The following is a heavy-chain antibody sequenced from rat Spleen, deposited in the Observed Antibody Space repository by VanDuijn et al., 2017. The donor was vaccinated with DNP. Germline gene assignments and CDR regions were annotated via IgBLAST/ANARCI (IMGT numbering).Heavy chain of an antibody. CDR2: ISYDGSST. D-gene: IGHD1-3*01. CDR3: ARHGRVTTVATYWYFDF. J-gene: IGHJ1*01. V-gene: IGHV5-7*01. Sequence: EVQLVESGGGLVQPGRSMKLSCAASGFTFSNYDMAWVRQAPKKGLEWVAAISYDGSSTDYRDSVKGRFTISRDNTISTLYLQMDSLRSEDTATYYCARHGRVTTVATYWYFDFWGPGTMVTVSS. CDR1: GFTFSNYD.